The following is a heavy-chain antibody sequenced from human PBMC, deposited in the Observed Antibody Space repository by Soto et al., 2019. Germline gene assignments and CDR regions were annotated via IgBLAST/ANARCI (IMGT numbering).Heavy chain of an antibody. Sequence: EVQLVESGGGLVQPGGSLRLSCAASGFTVSSNYMSWVRQAPGKGLEWVSVIYSGGSTYYADSVKGRFTISRDNSKNTLYLQMNSLRAEDTAVYYCARGLGYIRNHAFDIWGQGTMVTVSS. D-gene: IGHD1-1*01. V-gene: IGHV3-66*01. CDR3: ARGLGYIRNHAFDI. J-gene: IGHJ3*02. CDR2: IYSGGST. CDR1: GFTVSSNY.